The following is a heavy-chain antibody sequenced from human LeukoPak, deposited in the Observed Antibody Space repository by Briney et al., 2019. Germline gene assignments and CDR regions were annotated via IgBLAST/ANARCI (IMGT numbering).Heavy chain of an antibody. CDR3: ARDQEAFDY. CDR2: IYPRDGST. J-gene: IGHJ4*02. V-gene: IGHV1-46*01. CDR1: GGTFSSYA. Sequence: ASVKVSCKASGGTFSSYAISWVRQAPGQGLEWMGGIYPRDGSTSYAQKFQGRVTVTRDTSTSTVHMELSGLRSEDTAVYYCARDQEAFDYWGQGTLVTVSS.